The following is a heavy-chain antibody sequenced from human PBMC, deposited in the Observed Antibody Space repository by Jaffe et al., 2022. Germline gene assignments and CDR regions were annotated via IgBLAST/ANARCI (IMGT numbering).Heavy chain of an antibody. Sequence: EVQLVQSGAEVKKPGESLKISCKGSGYSFTSYWIGWVRQMPGKGLEWMGIIYPGDSDTRYSPSFQGQVTISADKSISTAYLQWSSLKASDTAMYYCARHSSWQQWLADDAFDIWGQGTMVTVSS. J-gene: IGHJ3*02. D-gene: IGHD6-19*01. V-gene: IGHV5-51*01. CDR2: IYPGDSDT. CDR3: ARHSSWQQWLADDAFDI. CDR1: GYSFTSYW.